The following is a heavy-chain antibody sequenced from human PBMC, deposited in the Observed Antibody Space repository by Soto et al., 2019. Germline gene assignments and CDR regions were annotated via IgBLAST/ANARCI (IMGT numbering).Heavy chain of an antibody. D-gene: IGHD6-6*01. CDR2: IYSGGST. CDR1: GFTVSSNY. J-gene: IGHJ6*03. Sequence: GGSLRLSCAASGFTVSSNYMSWVRQAPGKGLEWVSVIYSGGSTYYADYVKNRVTISRDNCKNTLYLQMHSMRDEDRAVYYCESGLSAARNYYYDYYMDVWGKRTTVTVSS. CDR3: ESGLSAARNYYYDYYMDV. V-gene: IGHV3-66*01.